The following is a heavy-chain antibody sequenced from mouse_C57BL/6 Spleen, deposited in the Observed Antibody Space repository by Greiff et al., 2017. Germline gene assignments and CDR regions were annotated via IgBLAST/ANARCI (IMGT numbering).Heavy chain of an antibody. V-gene: IGHV5-16*01. D-gene: IGHD4-1*01. J-gene: IGHJ2*01. CDR1: GFPFSDYY. CDR2: IYYDGSSP. CDR3: ASDLGEYYFDY. Sequence: EVQLQESEGGLVQPGSFMKLSCSASGFPFSDYYMAGVRQVPEKGLEWVANIYYDGSSPYYLDSLKSRFIISRDNAKNILYPQMSSLKSEDTATYYSASDLGEYYFDYWGQGTTLTVSS.